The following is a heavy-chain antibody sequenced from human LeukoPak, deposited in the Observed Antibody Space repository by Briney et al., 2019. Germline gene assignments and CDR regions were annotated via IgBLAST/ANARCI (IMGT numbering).Heavy chain of an antibody. J-gene: IGHJ4*02. CDR1: GYSFTSYW. Sequence: GESLKISCKGSGYSFTSYWISWVRQMPGKGLEWMGRIDPSDSYTNYSPSFQGHVTISADKSTSTAYLQWSSLKASDTAMYYCARHVHRYCSSTSCLPLDYWGQGTLVTVSS. V-gene: IGHV5-10-1*01. CDR2: IDPSDSYT. D-gene: IGHD2-2*01. CDR3: ARHVHRYCSSTSCLPLDY.